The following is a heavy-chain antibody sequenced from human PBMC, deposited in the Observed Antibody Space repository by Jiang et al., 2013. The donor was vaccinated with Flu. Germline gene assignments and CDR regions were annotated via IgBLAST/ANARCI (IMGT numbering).Heavy chain of an antibody. V-gene: IGHV4-31*03. CDR2: IYYSGST. J-gene: IGHJ4*02. D-gene: IGHD3-22*01. CDR1: GGSISSGGYY. CDR3: ARTDYYDSSGDVEGLFDY. Sequence: GLVKPSQTLSLTCTVSGGSISSGGYYWSWIRQHPGKGLEWIGYIYYSGSTYXNPSLKSRVTISVDTSKNQFSLKLSSVTAADTAVYYCARTDYYDSSGDVEGLFDYWGQGTLVTVSS.